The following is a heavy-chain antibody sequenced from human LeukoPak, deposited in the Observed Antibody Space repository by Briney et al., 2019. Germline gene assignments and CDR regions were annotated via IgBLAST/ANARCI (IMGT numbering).Heavy chain of an antibody. V-gene: IGHV3-11*06. D-gene: IGHD3-10*01. CDR2: ISSSSSYT. J-gene: IGHJ3*02. Sequence: PGGSLRLSCSASGFTFSDYYMSWIRQAPGKGLEWVSYISSSSSYTNYADSVKGRFTISRDNAKNSLYLQMNSLRAEDTAVYYCARGTVVLWFGETDAFDIWGQGTMVTVSS. CDR3: ARGTVVLWFGETDAFDI. CDR1: GFTFSDYY.